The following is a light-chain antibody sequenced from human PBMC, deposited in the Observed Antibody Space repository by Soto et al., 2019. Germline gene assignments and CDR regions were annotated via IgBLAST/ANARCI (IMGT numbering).Light chain of an antibody. CDR3: QQFGSSPSIT. J-gene: IGKJ5*01. CDR2: GAS. CDR1: QSVSSSY. V-gene: IGKV3-20*01. Sequence: EIVLTQSPGTLSLSPGERATLSCRASQSVSSSYLAWYQQKPGQAPRLLIYGASSRAPGIPVRFSGSGSGADFTLTISRLEPEDFAMYYCQQFGSSPSITFGQGTRLEIK.